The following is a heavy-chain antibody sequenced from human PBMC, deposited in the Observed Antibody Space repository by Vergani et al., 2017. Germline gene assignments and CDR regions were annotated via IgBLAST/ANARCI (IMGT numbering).Heavy chain of an antibody. CDR3: ARLPLGYCSGGSCYRAYYYYGMDV. V-gene: IGHV5-51*01. D-gene: IGHD2-15*01. Sequence: EVQLVQSGAEVKKPGESLKISCKGSGYSFTSYWIGWVRQMPGKGLEWMGIIYPGDSDTRYSPSFQGQVTISADKSISTAYLQWSSLKASDTAMYYCARLPLGYCSGGSCYRAYYYYGMDVWGQXP. CDR1: GYSFTSYW. CDR2: IYPGDSDT. J-gene: IGHJ6*02.